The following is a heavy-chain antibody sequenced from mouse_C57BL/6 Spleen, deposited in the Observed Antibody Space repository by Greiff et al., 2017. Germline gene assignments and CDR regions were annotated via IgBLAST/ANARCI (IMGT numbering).Heavy chain of an antibody. CDR3: ASYGNYGFDY. CDR1: GFTFSDYY. Sequence: DVQLVESGGGLVQPGGSLKLSCAASGFTFSDYYMYWVRQTPEKRLEWVAYISNGGGSTYYPDTVKGRFTISRDTAKNTLYLQMRRLKSEDTAMYYCASYGNYGFDYWGQGTTLTVSS. J-gene: IGHJ2*01. CDR2: ISNGGGST. V-gene: IGHV5-12*01. D-gene: IGHD2-1*01.